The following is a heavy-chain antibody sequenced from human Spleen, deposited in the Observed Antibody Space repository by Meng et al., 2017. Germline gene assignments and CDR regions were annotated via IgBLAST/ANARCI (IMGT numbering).Heavy chain of an antibody. J-gene: IGHJ4*02. CDR3: ARVGSYRGYNY. Sequence: QVQQWGAGLLKPSETLPLTCAVYGGSFSGYYCNWIRQPPGKGLGWIGEINHSGSTNYNPSLKSRLTISIDTSKNQFSLKLSSVTAADTAVYYCARVGSYRGYNYWGQGTLVTVSS. CDR2: INHSGST. CDR1: GGSFSGYY. D-gene: IGHD3-10*01. V-gene: IGHV4-34*01.